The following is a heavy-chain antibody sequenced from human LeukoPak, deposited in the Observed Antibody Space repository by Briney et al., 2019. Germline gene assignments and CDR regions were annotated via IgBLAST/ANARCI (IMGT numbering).Heavy chain of an antibody. CDR2: FDPEDGET. CDR1: GYTLTELS. V-gene: IGHV1-24*01. J-gene: IGHJ4*02. CDR3: ATPAELVVVNAFDY. D-gene: IGHD3-22*01. Sequence: ASVKVSCKVSGYTLTELSMHWVRQAPGKGVEWMGGFDPEDGETIYAQKFQGRVTMTEDPSTDTAYMELSSLRSEDTAVYYCATPAELVVVNAFDYWGQGTLVRVSS.